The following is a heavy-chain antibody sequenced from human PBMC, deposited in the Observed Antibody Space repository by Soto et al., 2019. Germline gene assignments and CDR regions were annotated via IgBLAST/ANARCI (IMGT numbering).Heavy chain of an antibody. CDR3: ARGGIAAAGTWEFLMDV. CDR2: ISAYNGNT. D-gene: IGHD6-13*01. Sequence: WASVKVSCKASGYTFTSYGISWVRQAPGQGLEWMGWISAYNGNTNYAQKLQGRVTMTTDTSTSTAYMELRSLRSDDTAVYYCARGGIAAAGTWEFLMDVWGQGTTVTVSS. V-gene: IGHV1-18*04. CDR1: GYTFTSYG. J-gene: IGHJ6*02.